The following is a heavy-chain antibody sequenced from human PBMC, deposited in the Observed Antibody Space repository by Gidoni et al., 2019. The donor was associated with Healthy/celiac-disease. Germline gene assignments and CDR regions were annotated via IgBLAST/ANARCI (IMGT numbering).Heavy chain of an antibody. D-gene: IGHD5-12*01. V-gene: IGHV4-59*07. J-gene: IGHJ4*02. CDR1: GGSISSYY. CDR2: IYYSGST. CDR3: ARGGGNSGYDFLNY. Sequence: QVQLQASGPGLVKPSDTLSLTCTVSGGSISSYYWSWLRQPPGKGLEWIGYIYYSGSTNYNPSLKSRVTISVDTSKNQFSLRLSSVTAADTAVYYCARGGGNSGYDFLNYWGQGTLVTVSS.